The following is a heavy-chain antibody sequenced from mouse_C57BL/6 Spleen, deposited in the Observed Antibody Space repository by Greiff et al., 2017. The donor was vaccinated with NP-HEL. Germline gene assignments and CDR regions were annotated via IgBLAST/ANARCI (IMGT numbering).Heavy chain of an antibody. CDR1: GFTFSSYA. J-gene: IGHJ1*03. V-gene: IGHV5-4*01. CDR3: ARERNWYFDV. Sequence: EVKLMESGGGLVKPGGSLKLSCAASGFTFSSYAMSWVRQTPEKRLEWVATISDGGSYTYYPDNVKGRFTISRDNAKNNLYLQMSHLKSEDTAMYYCARERNWYFDVWGTGTTVTVSS. CDR2: ISDGGSYT.